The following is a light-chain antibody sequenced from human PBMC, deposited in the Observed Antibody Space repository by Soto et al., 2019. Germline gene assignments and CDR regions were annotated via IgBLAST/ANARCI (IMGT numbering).Light chain of an antibody. V-gene: IGKV3D-15*01. CDR3: QQYDDWLRLT. CDR1: QSVNIY. Sequence: EIVMTQSPATLSVSPGERATLSRGASQSVNIYLAWYQQKPGQAPRLLIFGASSRATGIPARFSGSGSGTEFNLTISSLQSEDFAVYFCQQYDDWLRLTFGGGTKVEIK. J-gene: IGKJ4*01. CDR2: GAS.